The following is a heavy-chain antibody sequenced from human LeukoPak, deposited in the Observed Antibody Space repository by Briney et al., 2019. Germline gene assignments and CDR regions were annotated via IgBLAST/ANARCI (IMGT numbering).Heavy chain of an antibody. CDR3: ARAPTGRDFDY. J-gene: IGHJ4*02. Sequence: SETLSLTCAVYGGSFSGYYWNWIRQPPGKGLEWIGEINHSGSTNYNPSLKSRVTMSVDTSKNQFSLKLSSVTAADTAVYYCARAPTGRDFDYWGQGTLATVSS. CDR1: GGSFSGYY. D-gene: IGHD1-1*01. V-gene: IGHV4-34*01. CDR2: INHSGST.